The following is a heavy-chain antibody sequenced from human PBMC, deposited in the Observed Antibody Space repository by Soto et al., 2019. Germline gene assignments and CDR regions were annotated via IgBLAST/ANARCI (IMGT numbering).Heavy chain of an antibody. D-gene: IGHD2-2*01. CDR3: ARTGDCSSTSCEGMDV. J-gene: IGHJ6*02. V-gene: IGHV4-34*01. CDR2: INHSGST. Sequence: SETLSLTCAVYGGSFSGYYWSWIRQPPGKGLEWIGEINHSGSTNYNPSLKSRVTISVDTSKNQFSLRLSSVTAADTAVYYCARTGDCSSTSCEGMDVWGQGTTVTVSS. CDR1: GGSFSGYY.